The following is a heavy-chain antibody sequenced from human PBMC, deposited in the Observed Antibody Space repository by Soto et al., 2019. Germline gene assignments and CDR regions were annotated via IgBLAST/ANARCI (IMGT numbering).Heavy chain of an antibody. J-gene: IGHJ6*02. CDR2: ISSSSSTI. V-gene: IGHV3-48*02. D-gene: IGHD3-16*02. Sequence: GGSLRLSCAASGFTFSSYSMNWVRQAPGKGLEWVSYISSSSSTIYYADSVKGRFTISRDNAKNSLYLQMNSLRDEDTAVYYCARDQEFEVTFGGVIVYPDVWGQGTTVTVSS. CDR3: ARDQEFEVTFGGVIVYPDV. CDR1: GFTFSSYS.